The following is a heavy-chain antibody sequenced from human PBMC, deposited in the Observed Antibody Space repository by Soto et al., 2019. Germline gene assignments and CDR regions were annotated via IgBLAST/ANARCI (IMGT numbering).Heavy chain of an antibody. J-gene: IGHJ4*02. CDR2: ISYDGSNK. Sequence: GGSLSLSCAASGFTFSSYAMSWVRPAPGKGLEWVAVISYDGSNKYYADSVKGRFTISRDNSKNTLYLQMNSLRAEDTAVYYCAKDVRYGDYLGGYFDYWGQGTLVTVSS. V-gene: IGHV3-30*18. D-gene: IGHD4-17*01. CDR3: AKDVRYGDYLGGYFDY. CDR1: GFTFSSYA.